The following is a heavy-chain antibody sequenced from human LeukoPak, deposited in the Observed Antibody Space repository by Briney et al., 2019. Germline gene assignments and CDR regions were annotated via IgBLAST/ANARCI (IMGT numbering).Heavy chain of an antibody. V-gene: IGHV3-7*02. CDR1: GFTFSSYW. CDR3: ARAPPYYYYGMDV. J-gene: IGHJ6*02. Sequence: GGSLRLSCAASGFTFSSYWMSWVRQAPGKGLEWVANIKPDGSEKYYVDSVKGRVTISGDNAKNSLYLQVNSLRAEDTAVYYCARAPPYYYYGMDVWGQGTTVTVSS. CDR2: IKPDGSEK.